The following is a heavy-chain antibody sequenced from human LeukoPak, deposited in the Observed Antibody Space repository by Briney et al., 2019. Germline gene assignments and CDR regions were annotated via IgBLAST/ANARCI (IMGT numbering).Heavy chain of an antibody. V-gene: IGHV3-30-3*02. CDR1: GFTFSSYA. CDR3: AKQGIAAAEFPEYFQH. D-gene: IGHD6-13*01. Sequence: GGSLRLSCAASGFTFSSYAMHWVRQAPGKGLEWVAVISYDGSNKYYADSVKGRFTISRDNSKNTLYLQMNSLRAEDTAVYYCAKQGIAAAEFPEYFQHWGQGTLVTVSS. J-gene: IGHJ1*01. CDR2: ISYDGSNK.